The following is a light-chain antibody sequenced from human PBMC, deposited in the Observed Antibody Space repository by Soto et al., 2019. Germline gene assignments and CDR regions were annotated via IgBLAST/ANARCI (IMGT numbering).Light chain of an antibody. J-gene: IGLJ2*01. CDR2: GNS. CDR1: SSNIGAGYD. V-gene: IGLV1-40*01. CDR3: QSYDSSLSGVV. Sequence: QSVLTQPPSVSGAPGQRVIISCTGSSSNIGAGYDVHWYQQLPGTAPKLLIYGNSNRPSGVPDRFSGSKSGISASLAITGLQAEDEADHYCQSYDSSLSGVVFGGGTQLTVL.